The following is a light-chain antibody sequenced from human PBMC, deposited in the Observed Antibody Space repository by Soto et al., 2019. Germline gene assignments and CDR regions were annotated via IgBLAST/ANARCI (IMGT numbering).Light chain of an antibody. CDR3: QQLNSYPLT. V-gene: IGKV1-9*01. CDR1: QGISSY. CDR2: TAS. Sequence: DIQLTQSPSFLSASVGDRVTITCRANQGISSYLAWYQQKPGKPPNLLIYTASTLQSGVPSRFSGSGSGTEFTLTISSLQPEDFATYSCQQLNSYPLTFGGGTKVEIK. J-gene: IGKJ4*01.